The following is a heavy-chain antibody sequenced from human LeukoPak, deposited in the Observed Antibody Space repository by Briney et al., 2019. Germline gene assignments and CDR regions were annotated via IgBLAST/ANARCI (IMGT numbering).Heavy chain of an antibody. CDR2: IHYTGNT. CDR1: GGSISTYY. CDR3: ARTTHDDSYYYFLDV. Sequence: RSSETLSLTCTVSGGSISTYYWSWIRQPPGKTLEWVGCIHYTGNTNYNPSLKSRVTISLDTSKDQFSLRLSSVTAADTAVYYCARTTHDDSYYYFLDVWGKGTTVTVSS. J-gene: IGHJ6*03. D-gene: IGHD4-11*01. V-gene: IGHV4-59*01.